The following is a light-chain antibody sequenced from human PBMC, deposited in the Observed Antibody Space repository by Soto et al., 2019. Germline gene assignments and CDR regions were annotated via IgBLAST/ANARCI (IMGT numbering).Light chain of an antibody. CDR2: LEGSGSY. Sequence: QSVLAQSSSASASLGSSVKLTCTLSSGHSTYIIAWHQQQPGKAPRYLMNLEGSGSYNKGSGVPDRFSGSSSGADRYLTISNLQFEDQADYFCETWDTNTRVFGTGTKLTVL. CDR3: ETWDTNTRV. J-gene: IGLJ1*01. CDR1: SGHSTYI. V-gene: IGLV4-60*02.